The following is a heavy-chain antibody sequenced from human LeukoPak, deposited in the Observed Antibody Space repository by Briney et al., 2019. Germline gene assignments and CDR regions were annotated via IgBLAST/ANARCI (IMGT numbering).Heavy chain of an antibody. CDR1: GFTFSSYS. V-gene: IGHV3-21*01. D-gene: IGHD3-16*02. J-gene: IGHJ3*02. CDR2: ITRSSYI. CDR3: ARDLSFDAFDI. Sequence: GGSLRLSCVASGFTFSSYSMNWVRQAPGKGLEWVSSITRSSYIYYADSVKGRFTISRDNAKNSLYLQMNSLRAEDTAVYYCARDLSFDAFDIWGQGTMVTVSS.